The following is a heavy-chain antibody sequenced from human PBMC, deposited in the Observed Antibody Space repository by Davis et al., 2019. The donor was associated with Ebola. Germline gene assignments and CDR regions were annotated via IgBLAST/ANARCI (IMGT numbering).Heavy chain of an antibody. CDR3: ARPRKLSAMAFGAFDI. J-gene: IGHJ3*02. Sequence: SETLSLTCAVYGGSFSGYYWSWIRQPPGKGLEWTGEINHSGSTNYNPSLKSRVTISVDTSKNQYSLKLSSVTAADTAGYYCARPRKLSAMAFGAFDIWGQGTMVTVSS. CDR1: GGSFSGYY. D-gene: IGHD5-18*01. CDR2: INHSGST. V-gene: IGHV4-34*01.